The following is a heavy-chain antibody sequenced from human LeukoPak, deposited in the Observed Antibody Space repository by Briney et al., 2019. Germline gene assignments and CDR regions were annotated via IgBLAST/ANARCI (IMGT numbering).Heavy chain of an antibody. D-gene: IGHD3-22*01. Sequence: GGSLRLSCAASGVTFSSYWMSWVRQAPGKGLEWVANIKEDGSEKYYVDSVKGRLTISRDNAKNSVYLQMNSLRAEDTAVYYCARGRFNYDSIGYSSFYYWGQGTLVTVSS. CDR2: IKEDGSEK. J-gene: IGHJ4*02. V-gene: IGHV3-7*01. CDR3: ARGRFNYDSIGYSSFYY. CDR1: GVTFSSYW.